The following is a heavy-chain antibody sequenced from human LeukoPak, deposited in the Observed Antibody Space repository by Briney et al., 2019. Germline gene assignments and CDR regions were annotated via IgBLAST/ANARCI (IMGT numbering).Heavy chain of an antibody. CDR3: ARVQSSSWGPLANYSYYYMDV. J-gene: IGHJ6*03. CDR1: GGTFSSYA. D-gene: IGHD6-13*01. CDR2: IIPIFGTA. Sequence: SVKVSCKASGGTFSSYAISWVRQAPGQGLEWMGGIIPIFGTANYAQKFQGRVTITADKSTSTAYIELSSLRSEDTAVYYCARVQSSSWGPLANYSYYYMDVWGKGTTVTVSS. V-gene: IGHV1-69*06.